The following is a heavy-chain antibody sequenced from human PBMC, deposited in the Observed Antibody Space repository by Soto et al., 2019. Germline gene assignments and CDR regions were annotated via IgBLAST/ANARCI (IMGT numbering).Heavy chain of an antibody. V-gene: IGHV4-34*01. CDR2: INHSGST. CDR1: GWSFSVYY. Sequence: PSETLSLTCAVYGWSFSVYYWSWIRQPPGKGLEWIGEINHSGSTNYNPSLKSRVTISVDTSKKQFSLKLSSVTAADTAVYYCGGESIAARVHAFDIWGQGTMVTVSS. J-gene: IGHJ3*02. D-gene: IGHD6-6*01. CDR3: GGESIAARVHAFDI.